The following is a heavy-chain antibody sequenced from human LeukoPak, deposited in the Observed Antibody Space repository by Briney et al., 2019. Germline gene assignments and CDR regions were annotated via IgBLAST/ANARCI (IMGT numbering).Heavy chain of an antibody. Sequence: GSPVRLLCGASGYTLSSYAMHGVRGATGRGGEGVRFISYEGSNKYYADSVKGRFTISRDKSKNTLYLKMNRLRAEDTAVYYCASIRRYNLNDPFDYWGQGTLVAVSS. V-gene: IGHV3-30*16. CDR1: GYTLSSYA. D-gene: IGHD1-1*01. CDR3: ASIRRYNLNDPFDY. CDR2: ISYEGSNK. J-gene: IGHJ4*02.